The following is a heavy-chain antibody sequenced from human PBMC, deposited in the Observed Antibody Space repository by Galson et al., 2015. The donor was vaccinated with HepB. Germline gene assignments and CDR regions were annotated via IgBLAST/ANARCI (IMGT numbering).Heavy chain of an antibody. J-gene: IGHJ6*02. CDR2: ISGSGGSA. V-gene: IGHV3-23*01. CDR3: AKVAPYYYYGMDV. CDR1: GFTFSSYA. Sequence: SLRLPCAASGFTFSSYAMNWVRQAPGKGLEWVSSISGSGGSAHYADSVTGRFTISRDHSKNTLYLQMNSLRAEDTAVYYWAKVAPYYYYGMDVWGQGTTFTVSS.